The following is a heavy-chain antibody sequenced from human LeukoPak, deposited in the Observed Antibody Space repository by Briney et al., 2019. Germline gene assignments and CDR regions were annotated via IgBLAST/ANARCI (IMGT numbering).Heavy chain of an antibody. Sequence: SETLSLTCTVSGGSISSSSYYWGWIRQPPGKGLEWIGSIYYSGSTYYNPSLKSRVTISVDTSKNQFSLKLSSVTAADTAVYYCARRGISTGYQHFDYWGQGTLVTVSS. CDR2: IYYSGST. J-gene: IGHJ4*02. CDR3: ARRGISTGYQHFDY. CDR1: GGSISSSSYY. D-gene: IGHD3-9*01. V-gene: IGHV4-39*01.